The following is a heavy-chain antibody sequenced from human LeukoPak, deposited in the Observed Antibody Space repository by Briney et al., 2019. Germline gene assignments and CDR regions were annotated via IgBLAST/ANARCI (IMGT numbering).Heavy chain of an antibody. J-gene: IGHJ4*02. CDR1: GFTFNNYA. CDR3: VKGCSYTGCYTSDY. V-gene: IGHV3-23*01. Sequence: GGSLRLSCAASGFTFNNYAMTWVRQAPGKGLEWVSTISGSGDSTHYADSVKGRFTISGDNSKNTLYMQMNSLRVKDTAVYYCVKGCSYTGCYTSDYWGQGTLVTVSS. D-gene: IGHD2-15*01. CDR2: ISGSGDST.